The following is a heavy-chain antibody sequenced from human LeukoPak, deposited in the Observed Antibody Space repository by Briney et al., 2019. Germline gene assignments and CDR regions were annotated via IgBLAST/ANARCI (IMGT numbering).Heavy chain of an antibody. V-gene: IGHV1-2*02. Sequence: GASVKVSCKASGYTFTGYYMHWVRQAPGQGLEWMGWINPNSGGTNYAQKFRGRVTMTTDTSTSTAYMELRSLRSDDTAVYYCARGVVPVSFDYWGQGTLVTVSS. CDR1: GYTFTGYY. CDR2: INPNSGGT. CDR3: ARGVVPVSFDY. D-gene: IGHD2-2*01. J-gene: IGHJ4*02.